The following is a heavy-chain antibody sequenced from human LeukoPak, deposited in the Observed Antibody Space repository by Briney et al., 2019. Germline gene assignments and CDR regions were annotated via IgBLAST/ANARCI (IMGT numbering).Heavy chain of an antibody. Sequence: SETLSLTCAVYGGSFSGYYWSWIRQPPGKGLEWIGEINHSGSTNYNPSLKSRVTISVGTSKNQFSLKLSSVTAADTAVYYCARGLGSSITMIPFDYWGQGTLVTVSS. CDR2: INHSGST. J-gene: IGHJ4*02. V-gene: IGHV4-34*01. CDR1: GGSFSGYY. CDR3: ARGLGSSITMIPFDY. D-gene: IGHD3-22*01.